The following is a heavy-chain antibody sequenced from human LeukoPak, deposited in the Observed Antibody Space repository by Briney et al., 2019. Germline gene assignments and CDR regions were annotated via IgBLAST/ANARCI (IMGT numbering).Heavy chain of an antibody. CDR1: GFTFSSYA. J-gene: IGHJ3*02. D-gene: IGHD3-10*01. CDR3: AKSVSMVRGVGAFDI. Sequence: QSGGSLRLSCAASGFTFSSYAMSWVRQAPGKGLEWVTAVSGSGGSTYYADSVKGRFTISRDNSKNTLYLQMNSLRAEGTAVYYCAKSVSMVRGVGAFDIWGQGTMVTVSS. V-gene: IGHV3-23*01. CDR2: VSGSGGST.